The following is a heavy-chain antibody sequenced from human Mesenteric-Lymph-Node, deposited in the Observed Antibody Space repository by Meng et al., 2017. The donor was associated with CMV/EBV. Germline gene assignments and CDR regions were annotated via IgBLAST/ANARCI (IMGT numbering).Heavy chain of an antibody. Sequence: SETLSLTCAVYGGSFSGYYWSWIRQPPGKGLEWIGEINHSGSTNYNPSLKSRVTISVDTSKNQFSLKLTSVTAADTAVYYCATDGRLWFGELHNRFDPWGQGTLVTVSS. CDR2: INHSGST. CDR1: GGSFSGYY. CDR3: ATDGRLWFGELHNRFDP. D-gene: IGHD3-10*01. V-gene: IGHV4-34*01. J-gene: IGHJ5*02.